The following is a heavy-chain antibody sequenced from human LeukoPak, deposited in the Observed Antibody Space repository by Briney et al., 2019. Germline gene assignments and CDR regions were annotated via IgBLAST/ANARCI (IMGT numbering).Heavy chain of an antibody. Sequence: GESLKISCKASGYSFTSDWIGWVRQMPGKGLEWVGIIYPGDSDTRYSPSFQGQVTISADKSTNIAYVQWNSLKASDTAMYYCARLGQLEGATGYFDHWGQGTLVTVSS. V-gene: IGHV5-51*01. CDR3: ARLGQLEGATGYFDH. J-gene: IGHJ4*02. CDR1: GYSFTSDW. D-gene: IGHD6-13*01. CDR2: IYPGDSDT.